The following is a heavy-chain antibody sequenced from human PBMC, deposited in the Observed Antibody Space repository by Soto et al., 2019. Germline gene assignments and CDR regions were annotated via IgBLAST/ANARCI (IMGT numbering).Heavy chain of an antibody. V-gene: IGHV4-31*03. J-gene: IGHJ5*02. CDR2: IYYSGST. Sequence: SETLSLTCTVSGGSISSGGYYWSWIRQHPGKGLEWIGYIYYSGSTYYNPSLKSRVTISVDTSKNQFSLKLSSVTAADTAVYYCAGKPDYYGSGIFLPWGQGTLVTVSS. CDR1: GGSISSGGYY. CDR3: AGKPDYYGSGIFLP. D-gene: IGHD3-10*01.